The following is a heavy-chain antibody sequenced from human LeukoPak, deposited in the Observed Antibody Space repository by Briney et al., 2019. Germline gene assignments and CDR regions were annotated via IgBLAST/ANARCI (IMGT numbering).Heavy chain of an antibody. D-gene: IGHD3-22*01. J-gene: IGHJ3*01. V-gene: IGHV3-48*03. CDR1: GSSISTYE. CDR2: ISSSGRDI. CDR3: ARGGNIGYKNNAFDL. Sequence: PGGSLRLSCAASGSSISTYEMNWVRLAPGKGLEWVSFISSSGRDIYYADSVKGRFTISRDNAKNSLFLQISSLRAEDTAVNYCARGGNIGYKNNAFDLWGQGTVVTVSS.